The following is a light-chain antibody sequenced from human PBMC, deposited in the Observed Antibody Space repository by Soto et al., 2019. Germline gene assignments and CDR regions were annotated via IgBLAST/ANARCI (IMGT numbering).Light chain of an antibody. J-gene: IGLJ3*02. V-gene: IGLV1-47*02. Sequence: QPVLTQPPSASGTPGQRVTMSCSGSGSNIGPNYVYWFQQFPGTAPKLLIYNNDQRPSGVPDRISGSKSGTSASLGISGLRSEDEADYYCAAWDDSLSGRVFGGGTKLTVL. CDR1: GSNIGPNY. CDR3: AAWDDSLSGRV. CDR2: NND.